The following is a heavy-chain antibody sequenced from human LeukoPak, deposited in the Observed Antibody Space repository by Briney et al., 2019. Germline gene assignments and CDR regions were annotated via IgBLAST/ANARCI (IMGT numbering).Heavy chain of an antibody. D-gene: IGHD3-3*01. CDR1: GYSFTSYW. CDR3: ARLDRLGITIFGVVIGYYFDY. V-gene: IGHV5-51*01. J-gene: IGHJ4*02. Sequence: GESLKISCKGSGYSFTSYWIGWVRQMPGKGLEWMGIIYPGDSDTRYSPSFQGQVTISADKSISTAYLQWSSLKASDTAMYYCARLDRLGITIFGVVIGYYFDYWGQGTLVTASS. CDR2: IYPGDSDT.